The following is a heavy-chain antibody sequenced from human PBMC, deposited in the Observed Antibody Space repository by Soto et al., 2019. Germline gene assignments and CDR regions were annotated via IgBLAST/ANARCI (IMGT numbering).Heavy chain of an antibody. Sequence: QVQLQESGPGLVKPSETLSLTCTVSGGSMSSYYWSWIRQPPGKGLEWIGYIYYSGSTNYNPSLMSRVTISVDTSKNQFSMKLSSVTAADTAVYYCARQYSYGVFDYWGQGTLVTVSS. CDR2: IYYSGST. CDR3: ARQYSYGVFDY. V-gene: IGHV4-59*01. D-gene: IGHD5-18*01. J-gene: IGHJ4*02. CDR1: GGSMSSYY.